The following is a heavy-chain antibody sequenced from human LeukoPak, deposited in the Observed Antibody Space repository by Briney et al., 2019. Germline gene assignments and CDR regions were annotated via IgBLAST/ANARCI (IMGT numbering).Heavy chain of an antibody. CDR1: GFTFSSYE. CDR3: AELGITMIGGV. D-gene: IGHD3-10*02. Sequence: GGSLRLSCAASGFTFSSYEMNWVREAPGKGLEWVSYISSSGSTIYYADSEKGRFTISRDNAKNSLYLQMNSLRAEDTAVYYCAELGITMIGGVWGKGTTVTISS. CDR2: ISSSGSTI. J-gene: IGHJ6*04. V-gene: IGHV3-48*03.